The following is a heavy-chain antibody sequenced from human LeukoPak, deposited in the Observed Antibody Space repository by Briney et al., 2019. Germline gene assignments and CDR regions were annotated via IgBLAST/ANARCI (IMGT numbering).Heavy chain of an antibody. Sequence: RRSLRLACAAAGFTFSSYAIHWVRQAPGKGLEWVAVLSDDVSNNNYADSVKGRFTITRDKSNNTLYLQMNSLRAEDTAVYYCAKVRGGLYYYGSESYYMNYWGQGTVVSVST. CDR1: GFTFSSYA. J-gene: IGHJ4*02. CDR3: AKVRGGLYYYGSESYYMNY. V-gene: IGHV3-30-3*02. CDR2: LSDDVSNN. D-gene: IGHD3-10*01.